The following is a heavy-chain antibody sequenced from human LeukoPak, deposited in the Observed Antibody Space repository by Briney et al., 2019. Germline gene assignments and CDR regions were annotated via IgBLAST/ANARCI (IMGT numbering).Heavy chain of an antibody. J-gene: IGHJ5*02. CDR1: GGSINSDY. D-gene: IGHD3-22*01. CDR3: ARDGSSGYYYWFDP. CDR2: MYDSGST. V-gene: IGHV4-59*01. Sequence: PSETLFLTCTVSGGSINSDYWSWIRQPPGKGLEWIGYMYDSGSTNYNPSLKSRVTISVDTSKNQFSLKLSSVTAADTAVYYCARDGSSGYYYWFDPWGQGTLVTVSS.